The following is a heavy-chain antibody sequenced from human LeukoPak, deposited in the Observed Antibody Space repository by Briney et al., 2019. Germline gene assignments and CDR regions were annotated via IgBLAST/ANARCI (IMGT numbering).Heavy chain of an antibody. CDR3: AKDPEYGVVYAFDI. Sequence: GGSLRLSCAASGFTFSSYSMNWVRQAPGKGLEWVSSISSSSSYIYYADSVKGRFTISRDNAKNSLYLQMNSLRAEDTAVYYCAKDPEYGVVYAFDIWGQGTMVTVSS. D-gene: IGHD2-21*01. J-gene: IGHJ3*02. V-gene: IGHV3-21*01. CDR1: GFTFSSYS. CDR2: ISSSSSYI.